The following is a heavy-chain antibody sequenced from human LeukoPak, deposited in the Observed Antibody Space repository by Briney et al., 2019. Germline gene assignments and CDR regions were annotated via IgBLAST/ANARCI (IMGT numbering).Heavy chain of an antibody. V-gene: IGHV1-2*02. CDR3: ARILAARPRNWFDP. CDR1: GHTFTGYY. Sequence: ASVKVSCKASGHTFTGYYMHWVRQAPGQGLEWMGWINPNSGGANYAQKFQGRVTMTRDTSISTAYMELSRLRSDDTAVYYCARILAARPRNWFDPWGQGTLVTVSS. D-gene: IGHD6-6*01. J-gene: IGHJ5*02. CDR2: INPNSGGA.